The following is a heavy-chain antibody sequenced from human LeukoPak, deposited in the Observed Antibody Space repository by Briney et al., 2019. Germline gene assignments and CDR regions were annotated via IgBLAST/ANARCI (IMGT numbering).Heavy chain of an antibody. J-gene: IGHJ2*01. CDR1: GGSFSGYY. V-gene: IGHV4-34*01. D-gene: IGHD4-23*01. CDR2: INHSGST. CDR3: AREGGDYGGNSQFWYFDL. Sequence: SETLSLTCAVYGGSFSGYYWSWIRQPPGKGLEWIGEINHSGSTNYNPSLKSRVTISVDTSKNQFSLKVYSVTAADTAVYFCAREGGDYGGNSQFWYFDLWGRGTLVTVSS.